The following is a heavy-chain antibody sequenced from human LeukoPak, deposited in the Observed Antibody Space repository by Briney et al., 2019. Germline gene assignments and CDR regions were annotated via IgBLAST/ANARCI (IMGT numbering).Heavy chain of an antibody. V-gene: IGHV3-9*01. CDR3: AKDREYYGSGSLFDY. J-gene: IGHJ4*02. CDR1: GFTFDDYA. Sequence: GGSLRLSCAASGFTFDDYAMHWVRQTPGKGLEGVSGITWNSGTIEYADSVKGRFTISRDNAKNTLYLQMNSLRAEDTAVYYCAKDREYYGSGSLFDYWGQGTLVTVSS. D-gene: IGHD3-10*01. CDR2: ITWNSGTI.